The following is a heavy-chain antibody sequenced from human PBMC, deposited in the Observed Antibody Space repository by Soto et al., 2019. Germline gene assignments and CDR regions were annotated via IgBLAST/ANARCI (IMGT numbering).Heavy chain of an antibody. CDR1: RFTISGHA. D-gene: IGHD3-16*02. J-gene: IGHJ4*02. CDR3: AKSRVFIGAIVTLLDS. Sequence: GGSLRLSCAASRFTISGHAMHWVRQAPGKGLEWLAVISYDGSDKFYGDSVKGRFTISRDNSENTLYLQMNGLRADDTALYFCAKSRVFIGAIVTLLDSWGQGTQVTVSS. CDR2: ISYDGSDK. V-gene: IGHV3-30*18.